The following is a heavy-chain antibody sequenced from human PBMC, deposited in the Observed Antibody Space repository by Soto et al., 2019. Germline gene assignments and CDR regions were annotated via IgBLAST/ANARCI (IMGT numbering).Heavy chain of an antibody. CDR2: ISPQSGGT. V-gene: IGHV1-2*02. CDR3: ARGPRTQLWFPNVY. CDR1: GYTFSDYY. J-gene: IGHJ4*02. Sequence: QVQLVQSGAEVQKPGTSVKVSCKPSGYTFSDYYVHWLRQAPGQGLEWMGWISPQSGGTHFSPKFEGRVTLTTDTSISTAFMVLSRLTSDDTAVYYCARGPRTQLWFPNVYWGQGTLVTVSS. D-gene: IGHD5-18*01.